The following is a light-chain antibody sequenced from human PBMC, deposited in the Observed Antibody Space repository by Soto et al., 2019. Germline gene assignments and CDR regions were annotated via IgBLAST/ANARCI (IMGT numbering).Light chain of an antibody. V-gene: IGLV2-14*01. J-gene: IGLJ1*01. CDR1: SSVVGGFNY. Sequence: QSALTHPASVSGSPGQSITISCTGTSSVVGGFNYVSWYQQHPGKAPKLMIYDVSNRPSGVSNRFSGSKSGNTASLTISGLQAEDEADYYCSSYTSSSSYVVGTGTKVTVL. CDR3: SSYTSSSSYV. CDR2: DVS.